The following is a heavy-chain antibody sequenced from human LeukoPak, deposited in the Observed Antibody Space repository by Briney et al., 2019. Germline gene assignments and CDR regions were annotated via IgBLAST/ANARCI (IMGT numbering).Heavy chain of an antibody. Sequence: GGSLRLSCAASGFTVSSNYMSWVRQAPGNGLEWVSVIYSGGSIYYADSVKGRFTISRDNSKNTLYLQMISLRAEDTAVEYCARDLPIVATIKFQVWGQGTLVTVSS. J-gene: IGHJ4*02. CDR1: GFTVSSNY. CDR2: IYSGGSI. V-gene: IGHV3-53*01. D-gene: IGHD5-12*01. CDR3: ARDLPIVATIKFQV.